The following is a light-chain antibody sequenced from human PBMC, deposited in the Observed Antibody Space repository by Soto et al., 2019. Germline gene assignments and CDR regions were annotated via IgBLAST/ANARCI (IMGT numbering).Light chain of an antibody. CDR3: QQYYSTPLS. J-gene: IGKJ4*01. Sequence: DIVMTQSPDSLAVSLGVRATINCKSSQSVLYRSNNKNYFAWYQQKSGQPPKLLFYWASTRESGVPDRFSASGSGTDFTLTISGLQAEDVAVYYCQQYYSTPLSFGGGTKVDIK. V-gene: IGKV4-1*01. CDR1: QSVLYRSNNKNY. CDR2: WAS.